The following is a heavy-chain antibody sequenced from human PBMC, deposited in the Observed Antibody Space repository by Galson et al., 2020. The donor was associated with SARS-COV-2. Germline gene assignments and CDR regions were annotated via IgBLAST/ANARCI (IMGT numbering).Heavy chain of an antibody. V-gene: IGHV4-59*01. CDR2: IYYDGDSDYNPT. J-gene: IGHJ4*02. CDR1: GDSMGYYY. Sequence: SQTLSLTCSVSGDSMGYYYWSWLRQSPGKGLEWIGNIYYDGDSDYNPTDFNPSLKSRGTISLDTSKKQFSLRLTSVTAADTAVYYCARENRQSYSPLFDYWGQGTLVTVSS. D-gene: IGHD2-15*01. CDR3: ARENRQSYSPLFDY.